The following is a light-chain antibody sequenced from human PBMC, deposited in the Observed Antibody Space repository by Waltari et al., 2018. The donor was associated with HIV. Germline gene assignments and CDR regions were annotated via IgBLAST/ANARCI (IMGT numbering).Light chain of an antibody. Sequence: EIVMLQSPATLSVSPGERATLSCRDSQSVSSKLAWYQQKPGQAPRLLIYGASTRATGIPGRFSGSESGTEFILTISSLQSEDCAVYYCQQYYKWPLTFGQGTRLEIK. CDR2: GAS. CDR1: QSVSSK. CDR3: QQYYKWPLT. V-gene: IGKV3D-15*01. J-gene: IGKJ5*01.